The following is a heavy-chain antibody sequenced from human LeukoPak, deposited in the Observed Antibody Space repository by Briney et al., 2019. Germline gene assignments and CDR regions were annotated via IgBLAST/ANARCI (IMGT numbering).Heavy chain of an antibody. CDR1: GFTFNTYG. J-gene: IGHJ4*02. D-gene: IGHD2-2*01. CDR2: ISNDGRNK. CDR3: AKDLAYCSSTSCYELDH. Sequence: TGGSLRLSCAATGFTFNTYGMHWVRQAPGKGLEWVAVISNDGRNKHYAGSVKGHFTISRDNSRNTLYLQMNNLRAEDTAVYYCAKDLAYCSSTSCYELDHWGQGTLVTVSS. V-gene: IGHV3-30*18.